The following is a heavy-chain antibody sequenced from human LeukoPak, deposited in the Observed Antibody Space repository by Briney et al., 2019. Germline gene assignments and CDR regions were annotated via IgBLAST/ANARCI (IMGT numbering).Heavy chain of an antibody. D-gene: IGHD1-26*01. J-gene: IGHJ3*02. CDR2: INHSGST. CDR1: GGSFSAYH. V-gene: IGHV4-34*01. CDR3: ARAVWDRAFDI. Sequence: SETLSLTCAVYGGSFSAYHWSWLRQPPGKGLEWIGEINHSGSTSFNPSLKSRVTISVDTSKNQFSLKLSSVTAADTAVYFCARAVWDRAFDIWGQGTMVTVSS.